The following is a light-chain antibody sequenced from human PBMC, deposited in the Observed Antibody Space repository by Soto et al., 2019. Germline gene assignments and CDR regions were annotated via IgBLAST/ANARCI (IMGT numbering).Light chain of an antibody. CDR2: GAS. V-gene: IGKV3-20*01. J-gene: IGKJ5*01. CDR3: QQYGSSPIT. Sequence: DIVLTQSPATLSLSPGERATLSCRASQSVTDNYLAWYQQKPGQAPRLVISGASSRTSGIPDRFSASGSGTDFTLTISRLEPEDFAVYYCQQYGSSPITFGQGTRLEIK. CDR1: QSVTDNY.